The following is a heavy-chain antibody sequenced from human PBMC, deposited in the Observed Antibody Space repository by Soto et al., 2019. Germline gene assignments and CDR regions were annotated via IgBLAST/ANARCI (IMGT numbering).Heavy chain of an antibody. CDR1: GFTFSRFW. V-gene: IGHV3-7*01. Sequence: EVQLVESGGTLVQPGGCLRLCCATSGFTFSRFWMSWVRQAPGKGLEWVANIKQDGSEKYYVDSVKGRFTMSRDNAKNSLYLQMNSLRAEDTALYYCARARCDGGSCYSGFDYWGQGTLVTVSS. J-gene: IGHJ4*02. CDR3: ARARCDGGSCYSGFDY. CDR2: IKQDGSEK. D-gene: IGHD2-15*01.